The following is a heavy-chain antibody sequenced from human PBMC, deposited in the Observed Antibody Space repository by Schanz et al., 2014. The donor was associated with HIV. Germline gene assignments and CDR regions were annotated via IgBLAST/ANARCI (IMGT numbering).Heavy chain of an antibody. CDR1: GFTFSSYA. Sequence: EVQLLESGGGLVKPGGSLRLSCAASGFTFSSYAMSWVRQAPGKGLEWVSAISGSGGSTYYADSVKGRFTISRDNSKNTLYLQMNSLRAEDTAVYYCAKDEGGGYYYYGMDVWGQGTTVTVSS. J-gene: IGHJ6*02. V-gene: IGHV3-23*01. CDR3: AKDEGGGYYYYGMDV. CDR2: ISGSGGST. D-gene: IGHD3-16*01.